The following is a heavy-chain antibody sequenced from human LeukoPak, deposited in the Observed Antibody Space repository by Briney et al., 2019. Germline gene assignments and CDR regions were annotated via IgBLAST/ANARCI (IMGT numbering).Heavy chain of an antibody. V-gene: IGHV3-30*03. CDR2: ISYDRSNT. Sequence: GGSLRLSCAASGFTFSSYGMHCVRQAPGKGLEWVAVISYDRSNTSYADSLKGRFTISRDNSKNTLYLQMNSLRAEDTAVYYCADQAVAGIGAFDIWGRGTMVTVSS. CDR1: GFTFSSYG. CDR3: ADQAVAGIGAFDI. J-gene: IGHJ3*02. D-gene: IGHD6-19*01.